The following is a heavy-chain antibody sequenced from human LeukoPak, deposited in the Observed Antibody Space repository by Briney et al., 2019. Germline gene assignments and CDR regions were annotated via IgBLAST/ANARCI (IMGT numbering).Heavy chain of an antibody. Sequence: SETLSLTCTVSGYSISSGYYWGWIRQPPGKGLEWIGSIYHSGSTYYNPSLKSRVTISVDTSKNQFSLKLSSVTAADTAVYYCARDQGLWFGELLSGRRVYFDYWGQGTLVTVSS. D-gene: IGHD3-10*01. CDR3: ARDQGLWFGELLSGRRVYFDY. CDR2: IYHSGST. J-gene: IGHJ4*02. CDR1: GYSISSGYY. V-gene: IGHV4-38-2*02.